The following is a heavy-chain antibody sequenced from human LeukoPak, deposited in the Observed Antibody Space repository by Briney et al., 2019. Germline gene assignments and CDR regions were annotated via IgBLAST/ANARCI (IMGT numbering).Heavy chain of an antibody. J-gene: IGHJ5*02. V-gene: IGHV1-18*01. CDR2: ISAYNGNT. CDR3: ARTSEDIVVVVAATAPNWFDP. Sequence: ASVKVSCKASGYTFTSYGISWVRQAPGQGLEWMGWISAYNGNTNYAQKLQGRVTMTTDTSTSTAYMELRRLRSDDTAVYYCARTSEDIVVVVAATAPNWFDPWGQGTLVTVSS. D-gene: IGHD2-15*01. CDR1: GYTFTSYG.